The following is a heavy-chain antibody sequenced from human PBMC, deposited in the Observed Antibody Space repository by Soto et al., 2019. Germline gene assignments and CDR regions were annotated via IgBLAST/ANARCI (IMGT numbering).Heavy chain of an antibody. CDR3: AISHGYSSGYHYFDY. Sequence: EVQLLESGGGLVQPGGSLRLSCAASGFTFSSYAMSWVRQAPGKGLEWVSAISGSGGSTYYADSVKGRFTISRDNSKNTLYLQMNSLRAEDTAVYYCAISHGYSSGYHYFDYWGQGTLVTVSS. CDR2: ISGSGGST. D-gene: IGHD3-22*01. CDR1: GFTFSSYA. V-gene: IGHV3-23*01. J-gene: IGHJ4*02.